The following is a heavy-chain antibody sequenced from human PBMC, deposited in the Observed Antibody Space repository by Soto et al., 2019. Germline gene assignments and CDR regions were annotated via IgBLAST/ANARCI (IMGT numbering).Heavy chain of an antibody. Sequence: GGSLRLSCAASGFTFSTYAIHWVRQAPGKGLEWVAFISYDGSSRFFADSVKGRFTISRDNSKSTLYLQMNSLKTADTAVYYCARDPATSDRVYWGQGTLVTSPQ. V-gene: IGHV3-30-3*01. CDR3: ARDPATSDRVY. CDR1: GFTFSTYA. CDR2: ISYDGSSR. D-gene: IGHD1-26*01. J-gene: IGHJ4*02.